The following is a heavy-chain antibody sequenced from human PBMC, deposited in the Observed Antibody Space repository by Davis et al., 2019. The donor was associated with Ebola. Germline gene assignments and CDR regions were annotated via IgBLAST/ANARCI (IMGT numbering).Heavy chain of an antibody. V-gene: IGHV4-30-4*01. Sequence: PSETLSLTCTVSAGSISTGDYYWSWIRQPPGKGLEWIGYISYTGSTYYNPSLKSRLSISIDTSKNQFSLRLTSLTAADTAVYYCARERTGLSRGMFGPWGQGTLVTVSS. CDR3: ARERTGLSRGMFGP. CDR2: ISYTGST. CDR1: AGSISTGDYY. D-gene: IGHD3/OR15-3a*01. J-gene: IGHJ5*02.